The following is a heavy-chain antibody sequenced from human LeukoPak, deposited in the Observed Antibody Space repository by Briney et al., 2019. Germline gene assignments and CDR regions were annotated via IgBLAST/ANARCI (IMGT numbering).Heavy chain of an antibody. V-gene: IGHV3-7*01. CDR3: AKPQFTFGGVIVRGYFDY. D-gene: IGHD3-16*02. Sequence: GGSLRLSCTASGFSFSNYWMRWVRQAPGKGLEWVANIKRDGSEQYYVDSVKGRFTISRDNSKNTLYLQMNSLRAEDTAVYYCAKPQFTFGGVIVRGYFDYWGQGTLVTVSS. J-gene: IGHJ4*02. CDR1: GFSFSNYW. CDR2: IKRDGSEQ.